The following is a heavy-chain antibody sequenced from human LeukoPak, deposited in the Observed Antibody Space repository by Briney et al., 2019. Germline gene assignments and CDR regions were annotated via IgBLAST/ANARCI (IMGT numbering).Heavy chain of an antibody. D-gene: IGHD6-13*01. V-gene: IGHV3-9*01. CDR3: AKDRIMLSSSWHPFDY. CDR2: ISWNSGSI. J-gene: IGHJ4*02. CDR1: GFTFDDYA. Sequence: PGRSLRLSCAASGFTFDDYAMHWVRQAPGKGLEWVSGISWNSGSIGYADSVKGRFTISRDNAKNSLYLQVNSLRAEDTALYYCAKDRIMLSSSWHPFDYSGQGTLVTVSS.